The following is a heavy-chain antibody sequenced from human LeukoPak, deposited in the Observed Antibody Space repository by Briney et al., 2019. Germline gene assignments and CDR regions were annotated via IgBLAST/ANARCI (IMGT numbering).Heavy chain of an antibody. J-gene: IGHJ4*02. CDR2: ISDIGSI. CDR3: AGHHPRNTVDF. Sequence: SETLSLTCTVSGGSISSYYWSGIRQPPGKVLEWIAYISDIGSINYNPSLKSRVTISLDTSKNQFSLKLSSVTAADTAVYYCAGHHPRNTVDFWGQGTLVTVSS. CDR1: GGSISSYY. D-gene: IGHD2-8*02. V-gene: IGHV4-59*08.